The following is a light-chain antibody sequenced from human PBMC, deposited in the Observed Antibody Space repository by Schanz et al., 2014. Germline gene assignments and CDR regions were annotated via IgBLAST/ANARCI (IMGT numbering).Light chain of an antibody. Sequence: IQLTQSPSSLSASVGDRVTITCRASQGISSYLAWYQQKPGKAPKLLIYAASTLQSGVPSRFSGSGSGTDFTLTISSLQPEDFAVYYCQQYNNWQWTFGQGTKVEIK. J-gene: IGKJ1*01. CDR1: QGISSY. V-gene: IGKV1-9*01. CDR2: AAS. CDR3: QQYNNWQWT.